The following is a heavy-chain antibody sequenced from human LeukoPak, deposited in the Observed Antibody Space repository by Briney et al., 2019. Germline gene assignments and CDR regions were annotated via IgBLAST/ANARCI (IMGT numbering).Heavy chain of an antibody. J-gene: IGHJ6*02. CDR3: AREMGVVTAHGIDV. D-gene: IGHD4-23*01. Sequence: SETLSLTCIVSGGSISSISSNNYHWGWIRQPPGKGLEWIGSIYYSGSTYYNPSLKSRVTISIDTSKNQFSLKLSSVTAADTALYYCAREMGVVTAHGIDVWGQGTTVTVSS. CDR1: GGSISSISSNNYH. V-gene: IGHV4-39*02. CDR2: IYYSGST.